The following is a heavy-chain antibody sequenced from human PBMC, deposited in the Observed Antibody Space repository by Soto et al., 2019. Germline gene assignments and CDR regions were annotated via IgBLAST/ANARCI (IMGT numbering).Heavy chain of an antibody. CDR1: GFSLSTSGVG. CDR3: IQSRCGGDCLQSYASHYYYGMDV. CDR2: IYWDDDK. D-gene: IGHD2-21*02. V-gene: IGHV2-5*02. Sequence: PTLVKPTQTLTLTCTFSGFSLSTSGVGVGWIRQPPGKALEWLALIYWDDDKRYSPSLRSRLTISKDTSKNQVVLTMTNMDPVDTATYYCIQSRCGGDCLQSYASHYYYGMDVWGQGTTVTVSS. J-gene: IGHJ6*02.